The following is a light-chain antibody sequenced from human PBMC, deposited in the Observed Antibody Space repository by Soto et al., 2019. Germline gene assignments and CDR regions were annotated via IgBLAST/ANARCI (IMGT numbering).Light chain of an antibody. CDR1: QSVSSY. CDR2: DAS. CDR3: QQRSNWPIT. V-gene: IGKV3-11*01. Sequence: ESVLTQSPAPLYLSPGERSTLSCRASQSVSSYLAWYQQKPGQAPRLLIYDASNRATGIPARFSGSGSGTDFTLTISSLEPEDFAVYYCQQRSNWPITFCQGTRLEIK. J-gene: IGKJ5*01.